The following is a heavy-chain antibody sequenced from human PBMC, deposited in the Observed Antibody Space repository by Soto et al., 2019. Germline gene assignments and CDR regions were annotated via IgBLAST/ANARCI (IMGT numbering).Heavy chain of an antibody. J-gene: IGHJ5*02. Sequence: QVQLVESGGGVVQPGRSLRLSCAASGFTFSSYGMHWVRQAPGKGLEWVAVISYDGSNKYYADSVKGRFTISRDNSKNTLYLLMNSRRAEETAVYYCAKDGRKQMTHNWFDPWGQGTLVTVSS. CDR3: AKDGRKQMTHNWFDP. V-gene: IGHV3-30*18. CDR2: ISYDGSNK. CDR1: GFTFSSYG. D-gene: IGHD6-13*01.